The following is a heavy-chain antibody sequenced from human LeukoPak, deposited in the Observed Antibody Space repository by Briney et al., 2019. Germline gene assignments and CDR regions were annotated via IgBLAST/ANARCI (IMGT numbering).Heavy chain of an antibody. CDR2: ISYDGSNK. CDR3: ARDRGWTVPAAYLDY. J-gene: IGHJ4*02. V-gene: IGHV3-30*04. D-gene: IGHD2-2*01. CDR1: GFTFSSYA. Sequence: GGSLRLSCAASGFTFSSYAMHWVRQAPGKGLEWVAVISYDGSNKYYADSVKGRFTIPRDNSKNTLYLQMNSLRAEDTAVYYCARDRGWTVPAAYLDYWGQGTLVTVSS.